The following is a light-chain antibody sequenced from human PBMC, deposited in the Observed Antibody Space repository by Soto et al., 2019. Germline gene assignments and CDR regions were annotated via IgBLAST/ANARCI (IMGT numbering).Light chain of an antibody. CDR1: SSDVGGYNY. CDR2: EVS. CDR3: SSYRTGGSYV. V-gene: IGLV2-14*01. Sequence: QSALTQPASVSGSPGQSITISCTGTSSDVGGYNYVSWYQQHPGKAPKPMIYEVSNRPSGVSNRFSGSKSGNTASLTISGLQAEDEADYYCSSYRTGGSYVFGTGTKVTVL. J-gene: IGLJ1*01.